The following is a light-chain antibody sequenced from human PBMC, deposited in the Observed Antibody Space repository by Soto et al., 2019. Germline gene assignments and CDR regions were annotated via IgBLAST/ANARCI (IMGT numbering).Light chain of an antibody. CDR2: GTS. CDR1: SSNIGASFD. V-gene: IGLV1-40*01. Sequence: QSVLTQPPSVSGAPGQRVTISCTGNSSNIGASFDVHWYQQLLGTAAQLLIYGTSNRPSGVPDRFSGSKSGTSASLAITGLQADDEADYFCHSYDSSLSGYVFGTGTKLTVL. J-gene: IGLJ1*01. CDR3: HSYDSSLSGYV.